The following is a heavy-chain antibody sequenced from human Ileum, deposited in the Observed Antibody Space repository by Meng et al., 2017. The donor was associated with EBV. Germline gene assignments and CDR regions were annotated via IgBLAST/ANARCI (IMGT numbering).Heavy chain of an antibody. CDR3: ASSDYYRSDY. Sequence: QVQLQGSGPGLVKPSETLSLTCAASGGSISRSDWWSWVRQPPGKGLEWIGETSHSGSTNYSPSLKSRVTISLDKSKNQLSLKLNSVTAADTAAYYCASSDYYRSDYWGQGTLVTVSS. J-gene: IGHJ4*02. CDR2: TSHSGST. V-gene: IGHV4-4*02. CDR1: GGSISRSDW. D-gene: IGHD3-22*01.